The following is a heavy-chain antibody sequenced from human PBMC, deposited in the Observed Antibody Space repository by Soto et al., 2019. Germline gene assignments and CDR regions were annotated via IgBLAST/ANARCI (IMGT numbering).Heavy chain of an antibody. CDR2: IYYSGST. CDR3: ARTLWFGETIGFYYYYYMDV. J-gene: IGHJ6*03. CDR1: GGSISSYY. D-gene: IGHD3-10*01. Sequence: PSETLSLTCTVSGGSISSYYWSWIRQPPGKGLEWIGYIYYSGSTNYNPSLKSRVTISVDTSKNQFSLKLSSVTAADTAVYYCARTLWFGETIGFYYYYYMDVWGKGTTVTVSS. V-gene: IGHV4-59*08.